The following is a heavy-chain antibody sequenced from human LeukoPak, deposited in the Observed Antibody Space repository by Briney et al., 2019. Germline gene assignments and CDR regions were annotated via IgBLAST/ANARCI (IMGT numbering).Heavy chain of an antibody. V-gene: IGHV4-34*01. D-gene: IGHD2-15*01. J-gene: IGHJ6*02. Sequence: SETLSLTCAVYGGSFSGYYWSWIRQPPGKGLEWIGEIYHSGSTNYNPSLKSRVTISVDKSKNQFSLKLSSVTAADTAVYYCARDWYCSGGSCSYYYYYYGMDVWGQGTTVTVSS. CDR3: ARDWYCSGGSCSYYYYYYGMDV. CDR2: IYHSGST. CDR1: GGSFSGYY.